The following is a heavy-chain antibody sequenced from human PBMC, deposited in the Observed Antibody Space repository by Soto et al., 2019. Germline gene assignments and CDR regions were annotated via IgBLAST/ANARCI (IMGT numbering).Heavy chain of an antibody. CDR2: ISGSGGST. Sequence: EVQLLESGGGLVQPGGSLRLSCAAAGCTFSSYAMSWVRQAPGKGLEWVSAISGSGGSTYYADSVKGRFTISRDNSKNTLYLQMNSLRAEDTAVYYCAKRIAVAGHAFDIWGQGTMVTVSS. J-gene: IGHJ3*02. CDR1: GCTFSSYA. CDR3: AKRIAVAGHAFDI. D-gene: IGHD6-19*01. V-gene: IGHV3-23*01.